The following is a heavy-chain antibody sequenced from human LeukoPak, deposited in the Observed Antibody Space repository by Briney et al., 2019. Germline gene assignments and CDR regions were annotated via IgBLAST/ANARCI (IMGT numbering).Heavy chain of an antibody. CDR1: GFTFSSYA. CDR3: ARGDRVVVIATPFDY. D-gene: IGHD2-21*01. V-gene: IGHV3-30-3*01. J-gene: IGHJ4*02. CDR2: ISYDGSNK. Sequence: GRSLRLSGAASGFTFSSYAMHWVRQAPGKGLEWVAVISYDGSNKYYADSVKGRFTISRDNSKNTLYLQMNSLRAEDTAVYYCARGDRVVVIATPFDYWGQGTLVTASS.